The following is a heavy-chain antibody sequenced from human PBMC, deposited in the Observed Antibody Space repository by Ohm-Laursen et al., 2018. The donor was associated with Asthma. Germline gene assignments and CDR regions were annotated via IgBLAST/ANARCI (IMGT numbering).Heavy chain of an antibody. D-gene: IGHD3-10*01. CDR3: TTLTSMVRGVVLGY. J-gene: IGHJ4*02. V-gene: IGHV3-15*01. CDR1: GFTFSNAW. CDR2: IKSKTDGGTT. Sequence: SLRLSCAASGFTFSNAWMSWVRQAPGKGLEWVGRIKSKTDGGTTDYTAPVKGRFTISRDESKDTVYLEMNSLKTGDTAVYYCTTLTSMVRGVVLGYWGQGTLVTVSS.